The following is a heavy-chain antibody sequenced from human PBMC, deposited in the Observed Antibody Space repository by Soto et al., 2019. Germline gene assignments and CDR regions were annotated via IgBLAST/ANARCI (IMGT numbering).Heavy chain of an antibody. V-gene: IGHV3-23*01. CDR3: AKDLVSRYVILPDYPRFDY. CDR2: FSGSGGST. Sequence: GGSLRLSCAASGFTFSSYGMSWVRQAPGKGLEWVSGFSGSGGSTYYADSVKGRFTISRDNSKNTLYLQMNTLRAEDTAVYHCAKDLVSRYVILPDYPRFDYWCPGTLVTVFS. J-gene: IGHJ4*02. D-gene: IGHD3-9*01. CDR1: GFTFSSYG.